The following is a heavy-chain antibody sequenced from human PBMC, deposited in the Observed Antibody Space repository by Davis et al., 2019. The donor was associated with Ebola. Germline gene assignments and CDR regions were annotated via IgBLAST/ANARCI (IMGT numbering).Heavy chain of an antibody. V-gene: IGHV3-48*02. Sequence: PGGSLRLSCAASGFTFGSYGMHWVRQAPGKGLEWISCISGGGTTIYYADSVKGRFTISRDNAKNSLYLQMNSLRDEDTSVYYCARDKVGTGGDGDYDDWGQGTLVTVSS. CDR3: ARDKVGTGGDGDYDD. J-gene: IGHJ4*02. D-gene: IGHD4-17*01. CDR2: ISGGGTTI. CDR1: GFTFGSYG.